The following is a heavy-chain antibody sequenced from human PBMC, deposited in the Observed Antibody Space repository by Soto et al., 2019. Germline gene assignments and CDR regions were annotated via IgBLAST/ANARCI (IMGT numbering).Heavy chain of an antibody. Sequence: ASVRVSCKASGYTFTSYGISWVRQAPGQGLEWMGWISAYNGNTNYAQKLQGRVTMTTDTSTSTAYMELRSLRSDDTAVYYCARADGDLRLYYFDYWGQGTLVTVSS. V-gene: IGHV1-18*01. J-gene: IGHJ4*02. CDR3: ARADGDLRLYYFDY. CDR2: ISAYNGNT. D-gene: IGHD4-17*01. CDR1: GYTFTSYG.